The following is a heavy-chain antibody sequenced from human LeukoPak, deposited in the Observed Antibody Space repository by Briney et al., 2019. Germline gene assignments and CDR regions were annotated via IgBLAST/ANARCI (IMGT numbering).Heavy chain of an antibody. CDR3: AREVGMATTDYYYYYMDV. Sequence: ASVKVSCKASGYTFTGYYMHWVRQAPGQGLEWMGWINPNSGGTNYAQKFQGRVTMTRDTSISTAYMELSRLRSDDTAVYYCAREVGMATTDYYYYYMDVWGKGPRSPSP. CDR2: INPNSGGT. D-gene: IGHD5-24*01. CDR1: GYTFTGYY. J-gene: IGHJ6*03. V-gene: IGHV1-2*02.